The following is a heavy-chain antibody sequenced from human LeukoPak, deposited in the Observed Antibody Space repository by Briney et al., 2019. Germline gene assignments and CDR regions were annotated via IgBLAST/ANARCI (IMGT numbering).Heavy chain of an antibody. CDR1: GGTFSSYA. CDR3: AREDDSSTSFDY. CDR2: IIPIFGTA. V-gene: IGHV1-69*05. J-gene: IGHJ4*02. D-gene: IGHD3-22*01. Sequence: ASVKVSCKASGGTFSSYAISWVRQAPGQGLEWMGRIIPIFGTANYAQKFQGKVTITTDESTSTAYMELSSLRSEDTAVYYCAREDDSSTSFDYWGQGTLVTVSS.